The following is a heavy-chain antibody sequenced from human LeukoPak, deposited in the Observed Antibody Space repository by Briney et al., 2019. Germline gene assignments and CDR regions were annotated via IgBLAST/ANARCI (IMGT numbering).Heavy chain of an antibody. CDR3: AKDHYDLLTGPYDN. J-gene: IGHJ4*02. Sequence: PGGSLRLSCAASGFTFSTYAMTWVRQAAGKGLEWVSAIRGNGGATYYADSVKGRFTISRDNSKNTLYLQMNSLRAEDTAVYYCAKDHYDLLTGPYDNWGQGTLVTVSS. CDR1: GFTFSTYA. D-gene: IGHD3-9*01. CDR2: IRGNGGAT. V-gene: IGHV3-23*01.